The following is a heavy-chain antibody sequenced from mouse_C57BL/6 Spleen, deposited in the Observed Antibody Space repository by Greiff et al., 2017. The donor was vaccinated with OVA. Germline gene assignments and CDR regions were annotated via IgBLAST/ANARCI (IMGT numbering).Heavy chain of an antibody. Sequence: EVKLQESGPGLVKPSQSLSLTCSVTGYSITSGYYWNWIRQFPGNKLEWMCYISYDGSNNYNPSLKNRISITRDTSKIQLFLKLNSVTTEDTATYYCAREIYYGSGFDYWGQGTTLTVAS. CDR1: GYSITSGYY. CDR2: ISYDGSN. D-gene: IGHD1-1*01. J-gene: IGHJ2*01. CDR3: AREIYYGSGFDY. V-gene: IGHV3-6*01.